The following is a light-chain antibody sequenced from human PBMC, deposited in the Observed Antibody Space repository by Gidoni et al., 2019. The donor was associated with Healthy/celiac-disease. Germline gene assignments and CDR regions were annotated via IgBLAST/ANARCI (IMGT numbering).Light chain of an antibody. CDR2: EVS. CDR3: SSYTSSSTLEV. CDR1: SSDVGGYNY. V-gene: IGLV2-14*01. Sequence: QSALPQPASVSGSPGQSLTISCTGTSSDVGGYNYVSWYQQHPGKAPKLMIYEVSNRPSGVSNRFSGSKSGNTASLTISGLQAEDEADYYCSSYTSSSTLEVFGTGTKVTVL. J-gene: IGLJ1*01.